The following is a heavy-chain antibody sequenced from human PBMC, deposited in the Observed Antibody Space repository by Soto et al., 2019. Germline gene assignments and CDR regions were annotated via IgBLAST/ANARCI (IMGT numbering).Heavy chain of an antibody. CDR2: IYYSGST. CDR3: ARGYSSGWYIPGVVWFDP. J-gene: IGHJ5*02. CDR1: GSPISSYY. D-gene: IGHD6-19*01. Sequence: SETLSLTCTVSGSPISSYYWSWIRQPPGKGLEWIGYIYYSGSTNYNPSLKSRVTISVDTSKNQFSLKLSSVTAADTAVYYCARGYSSGWYIPGVVWFDPWGQGTLVTVSS. V-gene: IGHV4-59*01.